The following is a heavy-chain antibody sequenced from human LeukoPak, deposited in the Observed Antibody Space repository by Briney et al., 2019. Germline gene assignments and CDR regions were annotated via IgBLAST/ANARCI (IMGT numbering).Heavy chain of an antibody. CDR2: INHSGST. J-gene: IGHJ3*02. CDR1: GGSFSGYY. V-gene: IGHV4-34*01. CDR3: AKSREEIRGLDAFDI. Sequence: SETLSLTCAVYGGSFSGYYWSWIRQPPGKGLEWIGEINHSGSTNYNPSLKSRVTISVDTSKNQFSLKLSSVTAADTAVYYCAKSREEIRGLDAFDIWGQGTMVTVSS. D-gene: IGHD5-24*01.